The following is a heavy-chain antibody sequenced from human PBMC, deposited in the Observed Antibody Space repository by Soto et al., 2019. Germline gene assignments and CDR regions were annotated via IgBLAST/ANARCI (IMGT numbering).Heavy chain of an antibody. J-gene: IGHJ4*02. CDR2: VNPIVSMS. CDR1: GDTFNFYS. D-gene: IGHD3-10*01. V-gene: IGHV1-69*02. Sequence: QVQLVQSGAEVKRPGSSVKVSCKASGDTFNFYSINWVRQAPGLGLEWMGRVNPIVSMSNYAQKFQGRVTRTADKSTNIAYMELSSLRSADTAIDYCASSYGSGYRGFDYWGQGALVTVSS. CDR3: ASSYGSGYRGFDY.